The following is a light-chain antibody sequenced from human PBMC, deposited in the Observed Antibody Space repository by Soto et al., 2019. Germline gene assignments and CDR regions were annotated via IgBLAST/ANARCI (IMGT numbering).Light chain of an antibody. Sequence: EIVMTQSPGTLSVSPGERATISCRASQSISSNLAWYRQKPGQAPRLLIYSASTRATGIPARFSGSGSGTEFTLTISSLQSEDFAVYYCQQYNNWPPITFGQGTRLEIK. CDR3: QQYNNWPPIT. CDR2: SAS. V-gene: IGKV3-15*01. J-gene: IGKJ5*01. CDR1: QSISSN.